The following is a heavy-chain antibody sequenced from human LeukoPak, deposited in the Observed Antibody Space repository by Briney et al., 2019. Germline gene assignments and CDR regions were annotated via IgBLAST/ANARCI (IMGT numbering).Heavy chain of an antibody. D-gene: IGHD4-17*01. CDR1: GGSISSGNYY. J-gene: IGHJ5*02. Sequence: SETLSLTWTVSGGSISSGNYYWNWIRQPPGKGLECIGYIHYSGSTYYNPSLKSRVTISVDTSKNQFSLKLGSVTAADTAVYYCVRGRGTAVTTGNWFDPWGQGTLVTVSS. V-gene: IGHV4-30-4*01. CDR3: VRGRGTAVTTGNWFDP. CDR2: IHYSGST.